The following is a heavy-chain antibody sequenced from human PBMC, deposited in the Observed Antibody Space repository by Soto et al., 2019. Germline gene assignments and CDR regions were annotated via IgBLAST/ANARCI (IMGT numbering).Heavy chain of an antibody. CDR1: GGSLNNFY. D-gene: IGHD6-19*01. CDR3: ARSSHKESWFDP. CDR2: IHASGNT. J-gene: IGHJ5*02. V-gene: IGHV4-4*07. Sequence: SETLSLTCSVSGGSLNNFYWNWIRQTAGKGLEWIGRIHASGNTNYNPSLKSRATLSVDTSKNQFSLKVRSVTAADTAVYYCARSSHKESWFDPWGQGTLVTVPS.